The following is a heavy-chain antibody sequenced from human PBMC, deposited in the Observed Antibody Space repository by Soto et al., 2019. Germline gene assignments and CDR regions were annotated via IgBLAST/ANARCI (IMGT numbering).Heavy chain of an antibody. J-gene: IGHJ4*02. D-gene: IGHD1-7*01. CDR1: GGSISSYY. V-gene: IGHV4-59*01. CDR2: IYYSGST. Sequence: SETLSLTCTVSGGSISSYYWSWIRQPPGKGLEWIGYIYYSGSTNYNPSLKSRVTISVDTSKNQFSLKLSSVTAADTAVYYCASGTWHSNYLYYFDYSGQGTLVTLPS. CDR3: ASGTWHSNYLYYFDY.